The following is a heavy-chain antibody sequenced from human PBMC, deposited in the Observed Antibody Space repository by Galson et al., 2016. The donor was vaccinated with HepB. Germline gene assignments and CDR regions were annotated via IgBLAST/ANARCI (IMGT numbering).Heavy chain of an antibody. CDR3: AGEGSGGFDY. CDR1: GFTFSRYW. CDR2: IKQDGRET. D-gene: IGHD3-16*01. J-gene: IGHJ4*02. Sequence: SLRLSCAASGFTFSRYWVSWVRQIPGKGPEFVANIKQDGRETSFGDSVKGRFTISRDNAKNSLYLQMNSLRAEDTAVYYCAGEGSGGFDYWGQGTLVTVSS. V-gene: IGHV3-7*01.